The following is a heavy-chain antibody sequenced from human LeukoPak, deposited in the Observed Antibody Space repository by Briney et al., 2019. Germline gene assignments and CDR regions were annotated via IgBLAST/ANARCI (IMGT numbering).Heavy chain of an antibody. J-gene: IGHJ4*02. CDR3: ARGPVAGLADY. CDR2: TYYSGST. D-gene: IGHD6-19*01. Sequence: SETLSLTCTVSGGTINSYYWSWIRQPPGKGLEWIGYTYYSGSTNYNPSLKSRVTMSVDTSKNQFSLKLSSVTAADTAVYYCARGPVAGLADYWGQGTLVTVSS. CDR1: GGTINSYY. V-gene: IGHV4-59*12.